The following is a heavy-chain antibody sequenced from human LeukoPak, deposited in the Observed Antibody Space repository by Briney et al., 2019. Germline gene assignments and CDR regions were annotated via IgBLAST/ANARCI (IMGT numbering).Heavy chain of an antibody. D-gene: IGHD4-23*01. V-gene: IGHV4-34*01. Sequence: SETLSLTCTVSGGSISSYYWSWIRQPPGKGLEWIGEINHSGSTNYNPSLKSRVTISVDTSKNQFSLKLSSVTAADTAVYYCATSGPSTVVTWGQGTLVTVSS. J-gene: IGHJ4*02. CDR1: GGSISSYY. CDR2: INHSGST. CDR3: ATSGPSTVVT.